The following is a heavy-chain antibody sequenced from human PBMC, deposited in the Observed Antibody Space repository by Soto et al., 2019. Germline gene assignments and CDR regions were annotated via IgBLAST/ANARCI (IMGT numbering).Heavy chain of an antibody. CDR2: ISGSGGST. CDR3: ASNIAASYYFDY. CDR1: GFTFSSYA. V-gene: IGHV3-23*01. Sequence: GGSLRLSCAASGFTFSSYAMSWVRQAPGKGLEWVSAISGSGGSTYYADSVKGRFTISRDNSKNTLYLQMNSLRAEDTAVYYCASNIAASYYFDYWGQGTLVTVSS. J-gene: IGHJ4*02. D-gene: IGHD6-13*01.